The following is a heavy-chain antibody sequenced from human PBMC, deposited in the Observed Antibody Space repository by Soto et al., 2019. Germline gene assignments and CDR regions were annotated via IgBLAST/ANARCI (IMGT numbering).Heavy chain of an antibody. V-gene: IGHV3-21*01. D-gene: IGHD4-17*01. CDR3: ARVKDGDHGYTFDY. Sequence: EVQLVESGGGLVKPGGSLRLSCAASGFTFSTYNMNWVRQAPGKGLEWVSSISSSSYIYYVDSVKGRFTISRDNAKNLLYLQMNSLRAEDTAVYYCARVKDGDHGYTFDYWGQGILVTVSS. CDR2: ISSSSYI. J-gene: IGHJ4*02. CDR1: GFTFSTYN.